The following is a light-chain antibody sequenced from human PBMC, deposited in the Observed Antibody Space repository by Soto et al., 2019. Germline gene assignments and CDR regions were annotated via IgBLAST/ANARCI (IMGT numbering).Light chain of an antibody. V-gene: IGLV1-51*02. CDR2: EDN. J-gene: IGLJ2*01. CDR1: ISNLGKNF. CDR3: GAWVSGLRTVV. Sequence: QSVLTQPPSVSAAPGQKVTISCSGIISNLGKNFVSWYQQVPRTAPEILIYEDNKRLSGIPDRFSGTKSDTSDTLDIIGLQTVDEADYYCGAWVSGLRTVVFGGGTKITVL.